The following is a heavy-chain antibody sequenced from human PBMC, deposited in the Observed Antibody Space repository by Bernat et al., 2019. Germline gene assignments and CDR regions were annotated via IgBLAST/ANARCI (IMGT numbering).Heavy chain of an antibody. V-gene: IGHV4-34*01. CDR3: ARGHFFNSF. CDR1: GGSFSGYY. CDR2: VSHTGSA. Sequence: QVQLDQWGAGLLKPSETLSLTCAVYGGSFSGYYWTWIRQPPGKGLEWIGEVSHTGSANYNPSLKSRVTISVDTSMNQFSLRLTSVTAADTAVYYCARGHFFNSFWGRGIPVTVSS. J-gene: IGHJ4*02.